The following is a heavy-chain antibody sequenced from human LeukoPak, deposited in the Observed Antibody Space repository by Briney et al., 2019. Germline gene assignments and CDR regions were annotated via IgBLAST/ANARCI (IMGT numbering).Heavy chain of an antibody. CDR2: VYYTGST. V-gene: IGHV4-59*12. J-gene: IGHJ5*02. Sequence: SETLSLTCTVSGGSISSYYWSWVRQPPGKGLEWIGFVYYTGSTNYSPSLKSRVTISVDTSKNQFSLRLSSVTAADTAVYYCAREVDAAAAYNWFDPWGQGTLVTVSS. D-gene: IGHD2-2*01. CDR3: AREVDAAAAYNWFDP. CDR1: GGSISSYY.